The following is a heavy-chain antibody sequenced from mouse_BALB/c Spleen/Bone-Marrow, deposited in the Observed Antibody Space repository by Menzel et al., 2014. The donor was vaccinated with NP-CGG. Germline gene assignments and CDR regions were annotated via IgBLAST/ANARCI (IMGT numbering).Heavy chain of an antibody. D-gene: IGHD2-2*01. V-gene: IGHV1-7*01. CDR1: GYTFTSYW. CDR3: ARSRDGYDSFAY. CDR2: INPSTGYT. Sequence: VMLVESGAELAKPGASVKMSCKASGYTFTSYWMHWVKQRPGQGLEWIGYINPSTGYTEYNQKFKDKATLTADKSSSTAYMQLSSPTSEDSAVYYCARSRDGYDSFAYWGQGTLVTVSA. J-gene: IGHJ3*01.